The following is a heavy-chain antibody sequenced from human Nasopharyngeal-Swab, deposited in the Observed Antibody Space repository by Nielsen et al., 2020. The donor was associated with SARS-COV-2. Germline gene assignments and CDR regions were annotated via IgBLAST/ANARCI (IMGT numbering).Heavy chain of an antibody. Sequence: GESLKISCKGSGYSFTSYWIGWVRQMPGKGLEWMGTIYPGDSDTRYSPSFQGQVTVSADKSISTAYLQWRSLKASDTAMYYCARQAHGDGYNFWGQGTLVTVSS. D-gene: IGHD5-24*01. CDR2: IYPGDSDT. V-gene: IGHV5-51*01. CDR3: ARQAHGDGYNF. J-gene: IGHJ4*02. CDR1: GYSFTSYW.